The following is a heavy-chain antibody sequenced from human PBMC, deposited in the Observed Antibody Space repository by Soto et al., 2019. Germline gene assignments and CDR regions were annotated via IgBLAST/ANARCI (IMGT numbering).Heavy chain of an antibody. CDR1: GFTFSSYA. V-gene: IGHV3-30-3*01. D-gene: IGHD1-1*01. CDR3: AREDGSNFPDY. CDR2: ISYDGSNK. J-gene: IGHJ4*02. Sequence: QVQLVEPGGGVVQPGRSLRLSCAASGFTFSSYAMHWVRQAPGKGLEWVAVISYDGSNKYYADSVKGRFTISRDNSKNTLYLQMNSLRAEDRAVYYCAREDGSNFPDYWAQGTLVTVSS.